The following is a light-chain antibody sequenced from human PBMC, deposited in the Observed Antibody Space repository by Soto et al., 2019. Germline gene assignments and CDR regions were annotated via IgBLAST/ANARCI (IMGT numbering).Light chain of an antibody. Sequence: DVKITQSPSTLSASVGDRVTITCRASQSISSWLAWYQQKPGKAPKLLIYGASSLESGVPSRFSGSGSGTDFTLTISSLQPEDFAAYYCQQYSSYPWTFGQGTKVDIK. CDR2: GAS. J-gene: IGKJ1*01. CDR3: QQYSSYPWT. CDR1: QSISSW. V-gene: IGKV1-5*01.